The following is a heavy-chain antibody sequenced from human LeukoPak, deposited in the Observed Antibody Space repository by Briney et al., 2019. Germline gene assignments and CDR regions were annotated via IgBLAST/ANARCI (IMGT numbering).Heavy chain of an antibody. D-gene: IGHD3-9*01. CDR1: GFTFSNAW. Sequence: GGSLRLSCAASGFTFSNAWMSWVRQAPGKGLEWVGRIKSKTDGRTTDYAAPVKGRFTISSDDSKNTLYLQMNSLKTEDTAVYYCTTEPYYDILTGYYPIDYWGQGTLVTVSS. CDR2: IKSKTDGRTT. CDR3: TTEPYYDILTGYYPIDY. J-gene: IGHJ4*02. V-gene: IGHV3-15*01.